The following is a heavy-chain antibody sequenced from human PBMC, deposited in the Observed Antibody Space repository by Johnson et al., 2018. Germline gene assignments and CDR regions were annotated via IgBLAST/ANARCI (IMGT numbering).Heavy chain of an antibody. J-gene: IGHJ3*01. V-gene: IGHV3-21*01. CDR2: ISLSSLYI. Sequence: VQLVESGGGLVKPGGSLRLSCAASGFSFSTYSLNWVRQAPGKGLECVSSISLSSLYIYYADSVKGRFTISIDNAKHTLYLEMNNLRAEDTAVYYCARADAKGLGDPFAVWGRGTMVTVSS. CDR1: GFSFSTYS. D-gene: IGHD3-16*01. CDR3: ARADAKGLGDPFAV.